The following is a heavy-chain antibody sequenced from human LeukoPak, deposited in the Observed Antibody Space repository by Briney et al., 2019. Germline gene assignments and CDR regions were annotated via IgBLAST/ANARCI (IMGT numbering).Heavy chain of an antibody. Sequence: PSETLSLTCTVSGGSISSYYWSWIRQPAGKGLEWIGRIYTSGSTNYNPSLKSRVTMSVDTSKNQFSLKLSSVTAADTAVYYCARAFKRGSYFFYMDVWGKGTTVTISS. CDR1: GGSISSYY. D-gene: IGHD1-26*01. J-gene: IGHJ6*03. V-gene: IGHV4-4*07. CDR3: ARAFKRGSYFFYMDV. CDR2: IYTSGST.